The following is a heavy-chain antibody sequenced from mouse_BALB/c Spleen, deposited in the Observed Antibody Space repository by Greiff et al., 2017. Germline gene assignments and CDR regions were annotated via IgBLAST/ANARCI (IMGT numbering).Heavy chain of an antibody. V-gene: IGHV1S81*02. Sequence: QVQLKQPGAELVKPGASVKLSCKASGYTFTSYWMHWVKQRPGQGLEWIGEINPSNGRTNYNEKFKSKATLTVDKSSSTAYMQLSSLTSEDSAVYYCARGTSYYYGSSPYYFDYWGQGTTLTVSS. CDR3: ARGTSYYYGSSPYYFDY. J-gene: IGHJ2*01. CDR2: INPSNGRT. CDR1: GYTFTSYW. D-gene: IGHD1-1*01.